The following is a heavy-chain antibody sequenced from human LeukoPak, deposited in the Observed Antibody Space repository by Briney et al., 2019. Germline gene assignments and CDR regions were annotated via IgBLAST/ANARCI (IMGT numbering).Heavy chain of an antibody. J-gene: IGHJ5*02. V-gene: IGHV3-33*01. CDR3: TRKAAPGVGSWFDP. CDR2: MWYDGSNK. D-gene: IGHD6-6*01. CDR1: GFTFSSFG. Sequence: SLRLSCAASGFTFSSFGMHWVRQAPGKGLEWVALMWYDGSNKYYADSVKGRSTISRDISKNSLYLQMNSLRAEDTAVYYCTRKAAPGVGSWFDPWGQGTLVTVSS.